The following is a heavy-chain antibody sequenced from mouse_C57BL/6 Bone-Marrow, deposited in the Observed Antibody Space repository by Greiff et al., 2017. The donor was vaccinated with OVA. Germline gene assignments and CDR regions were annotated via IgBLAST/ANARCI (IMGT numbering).Heavy chain of an antibody. D-gene: IGHD4-1*01. CDR3: ALTQYFDV. CDR2: IYPRSGNT. V-gene: IGHV1-81*01. Sequence: VMLVESGAELARPGASVKLSCKASGYTLTSYGISWVKQRTGQGLEWIGEIYPRSGNTYYNEKFKGKATLTADKSSSTAYMEPRSLTSEDSAVYFCALTQYFDVWGTGTTVTVSS. CDR1: GYTLTSYG. J-gene: IGHJ1*03.